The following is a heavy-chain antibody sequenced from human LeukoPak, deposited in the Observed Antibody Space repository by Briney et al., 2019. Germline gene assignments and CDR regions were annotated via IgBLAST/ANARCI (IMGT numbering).Heavy chain of an antibody. CDR1: GGSISSYY. CDR2: IYHSGST. J-gene: IGHJ4*02. Sequence: SETLSLTCTVSGGSISSYYWSWIRQPPGKGLEWIGYIYHSGSTNYNPSLKSRVTISVDTSKNQFSLKLSSVTAADTAVYYCARGSGWYFYWGQGTQVTVSS. D-gene: IGHD6-19*01. V-gene: IGHV4-59*01. CDR3: ARGSGWYFY.